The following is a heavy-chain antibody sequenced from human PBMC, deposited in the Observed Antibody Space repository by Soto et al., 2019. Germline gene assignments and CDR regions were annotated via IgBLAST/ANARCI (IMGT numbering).Heavy chain of an antibody. CDR3: ARDGMTTGDT. CDR2: VLSSVSA. V-gene: IGHV4-4*07. D-gene: IGHD2-21*02. J-gene: IGHJ4*02. Sequence: PSETLSLTCIVSGVSVRSYTWSWVRQPANKGLEWIGRVLSSVSATYNPSLKSRVSISMDTPENRISLKLDSVTAADAGVYFCARDGMTTGDTWGQGTLVTVS. CDR1: GVSVRSYT.